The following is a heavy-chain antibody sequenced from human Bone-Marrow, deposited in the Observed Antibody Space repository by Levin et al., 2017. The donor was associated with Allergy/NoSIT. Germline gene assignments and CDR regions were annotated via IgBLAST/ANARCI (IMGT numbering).Heavy chain of an antibody. V-gene: IGHV3-53*01. CDR2: IYSGGST. CDR1: GFTVSSNY. D-gene: IGHD3-9*01. CDR3: ARSTGDILTHISL. Sequence: PGGSLRLSCAASGFTVSSNYMSWVRQAPGKGLEWVSVIYSGGSTYYADSVKGRFTISRDNSKNTLYLQMNSLRAEDTAVYYCARSTGDILTHISLWGQGTLVTVSS. J-gene: IGHJ4*02.